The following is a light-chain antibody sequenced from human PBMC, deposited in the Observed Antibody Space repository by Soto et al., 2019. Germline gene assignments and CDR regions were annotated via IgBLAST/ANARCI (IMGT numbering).Light chain of an antibody. J-gene: IGLJ2*01. CDR3: CSYAGTYTFVV. Sequence: QSALTQPRSVSGSPGQSVTISCTGTSSDVGGYNYVSWYQQNPGKAPKLMIYDVSKRPSGVPDRFSGSKSDNTASLTISGLQAEDEADYYCCSYAGTYTFVVFGGGTKLIVL. CDR2: DVS. CDR1: SSDVGGYNY. V-gene: IGLV2-11*01.